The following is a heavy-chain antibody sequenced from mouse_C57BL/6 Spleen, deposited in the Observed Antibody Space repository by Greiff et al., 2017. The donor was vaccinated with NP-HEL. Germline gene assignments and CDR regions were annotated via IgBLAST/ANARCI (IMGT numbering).Heavy chain of an antibody. CDR3: ARRGGFLYGSSYDYYAMDY. CDR2: IYWDDDK. CDR1: GFSLSTSGMG. D-gene: IGHD1-1*01. V-gene: IGHV8-12*01. Sequence: QVTLKVSGPGILQSSQTLSLTCSFSGFSLSTSGMGVSWIRQPSGKGLEWLAHIYWDDDKRYNPSLKSRLTISKDTSRNQVFLKITSVDTADTATYYCARRGGFLYGSSYDYYAMDYWGQGTSVTVSS. J-gene: IGHJ4*01.